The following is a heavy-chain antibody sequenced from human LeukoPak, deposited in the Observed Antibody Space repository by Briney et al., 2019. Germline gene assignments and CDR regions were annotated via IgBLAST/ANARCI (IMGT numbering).Heavy chain of an antibody. V-gene: IGHV3-30-3*01. J-gene: IGHJ6*02. D-gene: IGHD2/OR15-2a*01. Sequence: PGGSLRLSCAASGFTFSTYAMHWVRQAPGKGLEWVAVISYDGSNEYYADSVKGRFTISRDNSKNTLYLRMNSLRVEDTAVYYCARAENRGPYYGMDVWAEGPRSPSP. CDR3: ARAENRGPYYGMDV. CDR2: ISYDGSNE. CDR1: GFTFSTYA.